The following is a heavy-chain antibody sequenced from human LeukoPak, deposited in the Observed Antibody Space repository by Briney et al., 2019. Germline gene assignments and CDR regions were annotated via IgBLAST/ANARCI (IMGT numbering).Heavy chain of an antibody. CDR2: INHSGST. CDR1: GGSFSGYY. J-gene: IGHJ4*02. CDR3: AIAVGSSIDY. Sequence: PSETLSLTCAVYGGSFSGYYWSWIRQPPGKGLEWIGEINHSGSTNYNPSLKSRVTISVDTSKNQFSLKLSSVTAADTAVYYCAIAVGSSIDYWGQGTLVTVSS. V-gene: IGHV4-34*01. D-gene: IGHD2-2*01.